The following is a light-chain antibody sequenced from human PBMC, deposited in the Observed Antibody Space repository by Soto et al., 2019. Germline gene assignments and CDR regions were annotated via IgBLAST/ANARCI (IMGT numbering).Light chain of an antibody. Sequence: QSVLTQPPSASGTPGQRVTISCSGSSSNIGANPINWYQQLPGTAPKLLIYNNDQRPSGVPDRFSASKSGTLASLAISGLQSEDGGDYYCEAWDDSLYGAVLGGGTKVTVL. CDR3: EAWDDSLYGAV. J-gene: IGLJ2*01. CDR1: SSNIGANP. V-gene: IGLV1-44*01. CDR2: NND.